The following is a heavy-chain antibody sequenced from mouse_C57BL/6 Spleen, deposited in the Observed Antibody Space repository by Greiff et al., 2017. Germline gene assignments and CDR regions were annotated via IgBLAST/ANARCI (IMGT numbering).Heavy chain of an antibody. CDR2: IHPNSGST. CDR3: ARFITTVVAPLDY. D-gene: IGHD1-1*01. CDR1: GYTFTSYW. Sequence: QVQLQQSGAELVKPGASVKLSCKASGYTFTSYWMHWVKQRPGQGLEWIGMIHPNSGSTNYNEKFKSKATLTVDKSSSPAYLQLSSLTSEDSAVYYCARFITTVVAPLDYWGQGTSVTVSS. V-gene: IGHV1-64*01. J-gene: IGHJ4*01.